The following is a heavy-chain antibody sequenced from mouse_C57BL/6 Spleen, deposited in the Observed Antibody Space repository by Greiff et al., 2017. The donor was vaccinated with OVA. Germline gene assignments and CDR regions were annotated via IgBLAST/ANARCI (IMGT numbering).Heavy chain of an antibody. CDR3: ASGGRVYGSSHYYAMDY. V-gene: IGHV1-26*01. Sequence: EVKLQQSGPELVKPGASVKISCKASGYTFTDYYMNWVKQSHGKSLEWIGDINPNNGGTSYNQKFKGKATLTVDKSSSTAYMELRSLTSEDSAVYYCASGGRVYGSSHYYAMDYWGQGTSVTVSS. CDR2: INPNNGGT. CDR1: GYTFTDYY. J-gene: IGHJ4*01. D-gene: IGHD1-1*01.